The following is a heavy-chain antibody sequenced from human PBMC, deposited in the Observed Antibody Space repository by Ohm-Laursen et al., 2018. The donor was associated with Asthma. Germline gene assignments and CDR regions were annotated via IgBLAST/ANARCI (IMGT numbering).Heavy chain of an antibody. D-gene: IGHD3-3*01. CDR1: GFTFRSYA. Sequence: SLRLSCAASGFTFRSYAMHWVRQAPGKGLEWVAVGGSYYDGGLKYYADSVNGRFTVSRDDSKNTLYLQMNSLRPDDTAVYSCARDVMEWYLPAFDFWGQGTLVTVSS. CDR2: GGSYYDGGLK. J-gene: IGHJ4*02. V-gene: IGHV3-30-3*01. CDR3: ARDVMEWYLPAFDF.